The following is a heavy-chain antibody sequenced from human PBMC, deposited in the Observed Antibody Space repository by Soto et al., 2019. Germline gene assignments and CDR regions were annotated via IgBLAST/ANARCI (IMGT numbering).Heavy chain of an antibody. CDR3: ARDAYSYDTGGHFDP. J-gene: IGHJ5*02. V-gene: IGHV3-30*07. D-gene: IGHD2-8*02. Sequence: DSVKGRFTISRDNSGDTLHLQMNSLRVEDTAVYYCARDAYSYDTGGHFDPWGQGTLVTVSS.